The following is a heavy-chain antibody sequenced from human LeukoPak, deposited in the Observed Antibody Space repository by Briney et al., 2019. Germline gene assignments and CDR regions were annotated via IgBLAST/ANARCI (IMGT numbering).Heavy chain of an antibody. CDR2: TYYRSKWYN. J-gene: IGHJ3*02. CDR3: VRMMDYYDSSGPAAFDI. V-gene: IGHV6-1*01. CDR1: GDSVSSNSAA. D-gene: IGHD3-22*01. Sequence: SQTLSLTCAISGDSVSSNSAAWNWIRQSPSRGLEWLGRTYYRSKWYNDYAVSVKSRITINPDTSKNQFSLQLNSVTPEDTAVYYCVRMMDYYDSSGPAAFDIWGQGTMVTVSS.